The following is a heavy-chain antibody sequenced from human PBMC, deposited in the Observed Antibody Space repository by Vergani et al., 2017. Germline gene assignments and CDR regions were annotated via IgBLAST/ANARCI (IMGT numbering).Heavy chain of an antibody. CDR3: ARTNREYSSGWYFDY. D-gene: IGHD6-19*01. Sequence: QVTLKESGPALVKPTQTLTLTCTFSGFSLSTSGMRVSWIRQPPWKALEWLARIDWDDDKFSSTSLNTRLAISKDTSKNQVVLTMTNMDPVDTATYYCARTNREYSSGWYFDYWGQGTLVTVSS. CDR2: IDWDDDK. V-gene: IGHV2-70*04. CDR1: GFSLSTSGMR. J-gene: IGHJ4*02.